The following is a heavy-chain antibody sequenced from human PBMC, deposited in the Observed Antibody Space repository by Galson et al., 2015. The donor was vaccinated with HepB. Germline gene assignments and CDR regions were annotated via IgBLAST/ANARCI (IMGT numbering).Heavy chain of an antibody. CDR1: GGSFSGYY. J-gene: IGHJ4*02. Sequence: ETLSLTCAVYGGSFSGYYWSWIRQPPGKGLEWIGEINHSGSTNYNPSLKSRVTISVDTSKNQFSLKLSSVTAADTAVYYCARGPKEYSSGWYEDWGQGTLVTVSS. CDR3: ARGPKEYSSGWYED. V-gene: IGHV4-34*01. D-gene: IGHD6-19*01. CDR2: INHSGST.